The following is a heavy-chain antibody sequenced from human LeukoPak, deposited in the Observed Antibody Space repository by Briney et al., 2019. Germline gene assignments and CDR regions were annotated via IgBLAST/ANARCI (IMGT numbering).Heavy chain of an antibody. CDR2: IYSTGDA. CDR1: GYSISSGYY. CDR3: ARVLYDTRTFDY. D-gene: IGHD3-22*01. Sequence: PSETLSLTCDVSGYSISSGYYWAWIRQTPGKGLQYIGMIYSTGDAYYSPSLKSRVTMSVDTSKNQFSLQLTPVTGADTAIYYCARVLYDTRTFDYWGQGTLVTVSS. V-gene: IGHV4-38-2*01. J-gene: IGHJ4*02.